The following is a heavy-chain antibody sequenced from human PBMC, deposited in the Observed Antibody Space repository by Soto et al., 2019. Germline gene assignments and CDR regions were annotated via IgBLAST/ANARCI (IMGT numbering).Heavy chain of an antibody. CDR1: GFSFDVYA. CDR3: AKDIHEGGSGWSYFDY. V-gene: IGHV3-9*01. CDR2: ISWNSGSI. Sequence: PGGCLKLSCAASGFSFDVYAMHWVRQAPGKGLEWVSGISWNSGSIGYADSVEGRFTISRDNAKNSLYLQMNSLRAEDTALYYCAKDIHEGGSGWSYFDYWGQGTLVPVSS. J-gene: IGHJ4*02. D-gene: IGHD6-19*01.